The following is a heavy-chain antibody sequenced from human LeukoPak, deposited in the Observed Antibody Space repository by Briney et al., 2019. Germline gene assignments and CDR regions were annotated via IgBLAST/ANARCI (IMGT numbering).Heavy chain of an antibody. D-gene: IGHD3-3*01. CDR2: INPSGGST. Sequence: ASVKVSCKASGYTFTSYYMHWVRQAPGQGLEWMGIINPSGGSTSYAQKFQGRVTMTRDTSTSTVYMELSSLRSEDTAVYYCARGRIRNYDFWSGPFHYYYGMDVWGQGTTVTVSS. J-gene: IGHJ6*02. V-gene: IGHV1-46*01. CDR1: GYTFTSYY. CDR3: ARGRIRNYDFWSGPFHYYYGMDV.